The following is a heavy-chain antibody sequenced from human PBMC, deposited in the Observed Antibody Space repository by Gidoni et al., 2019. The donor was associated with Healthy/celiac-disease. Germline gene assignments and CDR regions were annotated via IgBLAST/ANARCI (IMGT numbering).Heavy chain of an antibody. V-gene: IGHV1-69*01. CDR3: ARGYCSSTSCGPRYYYYYMDV. J-gene: IGHJ6*03. CDR1: GGTFSSYA. D-gene: IGHD2-2*03. Sequence: QVQLVQSGAEVKKPGSSVKVSCKASGGTFSSYAISWVRQAPGQGLEWMRGIIPIFGTANYAQKFQGRVTITADESTSTAYMELSSLRSEDTAVYYCARGYCSSTSCGPRYYYYYMDVWGKGTTVTVSS. CDR2: IIPIFGTA.